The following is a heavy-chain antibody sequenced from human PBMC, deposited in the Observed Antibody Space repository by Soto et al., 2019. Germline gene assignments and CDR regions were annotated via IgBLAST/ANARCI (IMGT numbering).Heavy chain of an antibody. V-gene: IGHV3-23*01. D-gene: IGHD3-10*01. CDR1: GFTFSDYA. Sequence: LRLSCTASGFTFSDYAMTWVRQAPGRGLEWVSTISGGSSVTYYGDSVKGRFTISRDNAKKTLFLQLNRLSAEDTATYYCAKVLSKNYYYPFDFWGQGTQVTVSS. CDR2: ISGGSSVT. CDR3: AKVLSKNYYYPFDF. J-gene: IGHJ4*02.